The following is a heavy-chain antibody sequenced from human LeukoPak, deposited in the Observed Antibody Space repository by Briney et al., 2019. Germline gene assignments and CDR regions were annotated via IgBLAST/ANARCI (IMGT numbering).Heavy chain of an antibody. Sequence: GGSLRLSCAVSGFTFSSYALSWVRQAPGKGLEWVSTISGGGGSTYYADSVKGRLTISRDASKNTLYLQMNSLRAEDTAVYYCAKESRGSYSDYWGQGTLVTVSS. J-gene: IGHJ4*02. CDR2: ISGGGGST. CDR1: GFTFSSYA. V-gene: IGHV3-23*01. CDR3: AKESRGSYSDY. D-gene: IGHD1-26*01.